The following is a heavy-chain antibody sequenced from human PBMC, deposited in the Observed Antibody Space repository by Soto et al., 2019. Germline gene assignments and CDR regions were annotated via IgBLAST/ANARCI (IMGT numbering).Heavy chain of an antibody. D-gene: IGHD5-12*01. V-gene: IGHV3-74*01. J-gene: IGHJ6*03. Sequence: PGGSLRLSCTASGFTFRSYWMHWVRQAPGKGLVWVSRINSDGSSSSYADSVKGRFTISRDNAKSTLYLQMNSLSAEDTAVYYCARGDLVATVHYYYYYYMDVWVKGTTVTVSS. CDR2: INSDGSSS. CDR3: ARGDLVATVHYYYYYYMDV. CDR1: GFTFRSYW.